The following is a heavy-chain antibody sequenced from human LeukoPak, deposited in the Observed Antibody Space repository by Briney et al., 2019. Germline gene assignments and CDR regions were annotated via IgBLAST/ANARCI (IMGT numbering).Heavy chain of an antibody. CDR3: ARAGSGGRVDY. CDR1: GFTFSSYD. J-gene: IGHJ4*02. V-gene: IGHV3-13*01. D-gene: IGHD2-15*01. CDR2: IGTAGDT. Sequence: PGGSLRLSCAASGFTFSSYDMHWVRQASGKGLEWVSAIGTAGDTYYPGSVKGRFTISRENAKNSLYLQMNSLRAGDTAVYYCARAGSGGRVDYWGQGTLVTVSS.